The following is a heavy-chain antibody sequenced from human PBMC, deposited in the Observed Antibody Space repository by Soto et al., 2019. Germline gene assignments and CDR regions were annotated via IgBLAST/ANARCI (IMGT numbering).Heavy chain of an antibody. CDR2: ISYDGSDK. V-gene: IGHV3-30-3*01. D-gene: IGHD3-10*01. Sequence: QMQLVESGGGVVQPGRSLRLSCVASGFTFDLNGLHWVRQAPGKGLEWVTVISYDGSDKYYADSLKGRVTVSRDNSKNPLYLHMDSLRTEDTAIYYCARDRGAGRENSFGMDVWGQGTTVTVSS. J-gene: IGHJ6*02. CDR3: ARDRGAGRENSFGMDV. CDR1: GFTFDLNG.